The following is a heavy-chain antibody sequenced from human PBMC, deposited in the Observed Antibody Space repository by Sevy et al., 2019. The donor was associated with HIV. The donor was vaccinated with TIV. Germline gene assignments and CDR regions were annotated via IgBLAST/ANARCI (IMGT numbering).Heavy chain of an antibody. V-gene: IGHV1-18*01. CDR1: GYTFTSYG. D-gene: IGHD3-3*01. CDR3: ARNRPTYYDFWSGYYGAYYYYGMDV. J-gene: IGHJ6*02. CDR2: ISAYNGNT. Sequence: ASVKVSCKASGYTFTSYGISWVRQAPGQGLEWMGWISAYNGNTNYAQKLQGRVTMTTDTSTSTAYMELRSLRSDDTAVYYCARNRPTYYDFWSGYYGAYYYYGMDVWGQGTTVTVSS.